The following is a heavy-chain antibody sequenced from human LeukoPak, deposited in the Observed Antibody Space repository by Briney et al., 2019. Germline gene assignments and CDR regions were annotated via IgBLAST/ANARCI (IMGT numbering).Heavy chain of an antibody. Sequence: PSETLSLTCAVYGGSFSGYYWSWIRQPPGKGLEWIGETNHSGSTNYNPSLKSRVTISVDTSKNQFSLKLSSVTAADTAVYYCAREVTEQLVRFDYWGQGTLVTVSS. CDR2: TNHSGST. V-gene: IGHV4-34*01. CDR3: AREVTEQLVRFDY. J-gene: IGHJ4*02. CDR1: GGSFSGYY. D-gene: IGHD6-13*01.